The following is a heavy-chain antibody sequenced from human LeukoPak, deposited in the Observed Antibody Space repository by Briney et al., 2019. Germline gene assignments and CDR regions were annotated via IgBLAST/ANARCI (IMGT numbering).Heavy chain of an antibody. V-gene: IGHV1-8*01. D-gene: IGHD5-24*01. CDR3: ASFSIGDGYTEHYFDY. CDR2: MNSNSGNT. Sequence: ASLKVSCKASGYSFTSYDINWVRQATGQGLEWMGWMNSNSGNTGYAQKFQGRVTMTRNTSISTAYMELSSLRSEDTAVYYCASFSIGDGYTEHYFDYWGQGTLVTVSS. CDR1: GYSFTSYD. J-gene: IGHJ4*02.